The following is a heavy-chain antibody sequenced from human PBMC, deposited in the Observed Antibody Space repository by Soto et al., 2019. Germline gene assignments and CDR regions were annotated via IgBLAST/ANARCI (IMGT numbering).Heavy chain of an antibody. Sequence: EVQLVESGGGLVQPGRSLRLSCAASGFMFDDFAMHWVRQAPGKGLEWVSGISWNSGDVAYADSVKGRFTISRDNAKHSVYVHLSSLRPEDKDLYYCAKAPNVVTRWFDTWGQGTLVTVSS. J-gene: IGHJ5*02. CDR1: GFMFDDFA. D-gene: IGHD3-22*01. V-gene: IGHV3-9*01. CDR3: AKAPNVVTRWFDT. CDR2: ISWNSGDV.